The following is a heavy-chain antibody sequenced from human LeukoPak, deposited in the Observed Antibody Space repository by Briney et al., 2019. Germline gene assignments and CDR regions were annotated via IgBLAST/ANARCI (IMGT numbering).Heavy chain of an antibody. V-gene: IGHV1-2*02. Sequence: GASVKVSCRASGYTFTGYYMHWVRQAPGQGLEWMGWINPNSGGTNYAQKFQGRVTMTRDTSISTAYMELSRLRSGDTAVYYCARVPGTTFGWHDAFDIWGQGTMVTVSS. D-gene: IGHD1-1*01. CDR1: GYTFTGYY. CDR2: INPNSGGT. J-gene: IGHJ3*02. CDR3: ARVPGTTFGWHDAFDI.